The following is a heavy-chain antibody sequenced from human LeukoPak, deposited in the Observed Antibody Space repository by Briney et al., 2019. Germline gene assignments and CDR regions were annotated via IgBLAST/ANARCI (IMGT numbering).Heavy chain of an antibody. CDR2: FDPNTGAT. Sequence: ASVKVSCKASGDTLTRYYIHWGRQAPGQGLEWMGCFDPNTGATHYAQKFQGRVTMTRDTSIDTDYMELSSLRPDDTALYYCAGYTVVRGITLSAFDIWGQGTVLTVSS. V-gene: IGHV1-2*02. J-gene: IGHJ3*02. CDR1: GDTLTRYY. CDR3: AGYTVVRGITLSAFDI. D-gene: IGHD3-10*01.